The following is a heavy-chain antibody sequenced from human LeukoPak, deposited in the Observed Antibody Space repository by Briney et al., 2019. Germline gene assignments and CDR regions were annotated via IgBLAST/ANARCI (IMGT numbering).Heavy chain of an antibody. CDR1: GGSINNYY. J-gene: IGHJ5*02. V-gene: IGHV4-59*08. Sequence: SETLSLTCSVSGGSINNYYWNWIRQPPGKGLEWIGYIYYSGNTKYNPSLQSRVTMSIGTSKTQFSLKLDSVTAADTAVYYCARSKAHLSTSWYGNWFDPWGQGTLVTVSS. CDR2: IYYSGNT. D-gene: IGHD6-13*01. CDR3: ARSKAHLSTSWYGNWFDP.